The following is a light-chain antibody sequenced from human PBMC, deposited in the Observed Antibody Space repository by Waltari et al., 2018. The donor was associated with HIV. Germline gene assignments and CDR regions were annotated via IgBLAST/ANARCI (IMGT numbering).Light chain of an antibody. CDR2: GNY. V-gene: IGLV1-44*01. CDR1: PSNIGIKT. Sequence: QSVVTQPPSVSGTPVQTVTISCSGSPSNIGIKTVNWYQHLPGTAPKRLIYGNYQRPSGVPDRFSASKSGTSASLAISGLQSEDEADYYCASWDASLNGWVFGGGTKLTVL. CDR3: ASWDASLNGWV. J-gene: IGLJ3*02.